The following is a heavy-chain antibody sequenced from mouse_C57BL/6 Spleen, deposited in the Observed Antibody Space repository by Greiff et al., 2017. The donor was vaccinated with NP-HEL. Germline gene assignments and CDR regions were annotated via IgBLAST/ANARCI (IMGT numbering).Heavy chain of an antibody. CDR1: GYTFTSYW. Sequence: QVQLQQPGAELVRPGSSVKLSCKASGYTFTSYWMHWVKQRPIQGLEWIGNIDPSDSETHYNQKFKDKATLTVAKSSSTAYMQLSSLTSEDSAVDYCARDPSYAMDYWGQGTSVTVSS. CDR2: IDPSDSET. J-gene: IGHJ4*01. V-gene: IGHV1-52*01. CDR3: ARDPSYAMDY.